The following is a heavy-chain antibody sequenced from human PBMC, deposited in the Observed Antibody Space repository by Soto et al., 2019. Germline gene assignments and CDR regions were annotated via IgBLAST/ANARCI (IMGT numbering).Heavy chain of an antibody. J-gene: IGHJ5*02. CDR3: AKAKGFVVVPAANNWFDP. D-gene: IGHD2-2*01. CDR1: GFTFSSYA. CDR2: ISGSGGST. Sequence: PGGSLRLSCAASGFTFSSYAMSWVRQAPGKGLEWVSAISGSGGSTYYADSVKGRFTISRDNSKNTLYLQMNSLRAEDTAVYYCAKAKGFVVVPAANNWFDPWGQGTLVTV. V-gene: IGHV3-23*01.